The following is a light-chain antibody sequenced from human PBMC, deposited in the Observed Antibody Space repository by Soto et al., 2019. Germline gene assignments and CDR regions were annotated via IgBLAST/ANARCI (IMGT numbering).Light chain of an antibody. Sequence: QSVLTQPPSVSGAPGQKVIISCTGSTSNIGAGYDVHWYQQLPGTAPKLLIYSNSNRPSGVPDRLSGSKSGTSASLAITGLQVEDEADYYCQSYASSLSAAVFGGGTKLTVL. CDR1: TSNIGAGYD. CDR2: SNS. V-gene: IGLV1-40*01. CDR3: QSYASSLSAAV. J-gene: IGLJ3*02.